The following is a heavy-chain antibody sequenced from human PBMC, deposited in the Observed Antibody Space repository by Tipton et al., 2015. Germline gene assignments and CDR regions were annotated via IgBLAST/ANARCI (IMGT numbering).Heavy chain of an antibody. J-gene: IGHJ4*02. V-gene: IGHV3-23*01. D-gene: IGHD2-15*01. Sequence: SLRLSCAASGFTFTSYAMSWVRQAPGKGLEWVSAISGSSSSTYYADSVKGRFTISRDNSKNTLYLQMNSLRAEDTAVYYCAKDPLSPQILVVNMGYWGQGTLVTVSS. CDR1: GFTFTSYA. CDR2: ISGSSSST. CDR3: AKDPLSPQILVVNMGY.